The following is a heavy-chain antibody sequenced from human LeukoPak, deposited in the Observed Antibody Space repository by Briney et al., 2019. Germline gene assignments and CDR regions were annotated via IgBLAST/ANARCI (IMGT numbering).Heavy chain of an antibody. Sequence: PGGSLRLSCAASGFTFSSYSMNWVRQAPGKGLEWVSSISSSSSYIYYAASVKGRFTISRDNAKNSLYLQMNSLRAEDTAVYYCARARTKLTADYFDYWGQGTLVTVSS. D-gene: IGHD1-1*01. J-gene: IGHJ4*02. CDR2: ISSSSSYI. CDR3: ARARTKLTADYFDY. CDR1: GFTFSSYS. V-gene: IGHV3-21*01.